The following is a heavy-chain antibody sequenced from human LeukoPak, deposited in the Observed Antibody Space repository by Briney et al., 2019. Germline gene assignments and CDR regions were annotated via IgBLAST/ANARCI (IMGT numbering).Heavy chain of an antibody. J-gene: IGHJ4*02. CDR2: INHSGST. CDR3: ALIVVVAATISDY. CDR1: GGSFSGYY. D-gene: IGHD2-15*01. Sequence: PSETLSLTCAVYGGSFSGYYWSWIRQPPGKGLEWIGEINHSGSTNYNPSLKSRVTISVDTSKNQFSLKLSPVTAADTAVYYCALIVVVAATISDYWGQGTLVTVSS. V-gene: IGHV4-34*01.